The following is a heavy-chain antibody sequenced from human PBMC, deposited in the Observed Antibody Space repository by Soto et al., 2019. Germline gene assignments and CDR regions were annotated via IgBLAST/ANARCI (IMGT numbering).Heavy chain of an antibody. D-gene: IGHD5-18*01. Sequence: SQTLSLTCAISGDSVSSNSAAWNWIRQSPSRGLEWLGRTYYRSKWYNDYAVSVKSRITINPDTSKNQFSLQLNSVTPEDTAVYYCARDMERLQLWFGYYYYGMDVWGQGTRVTVSS. V-gene: IGHV6-1*01. CDR1: GDSVSSNSAA. CDR3: ARDMERLQLWFGYYYYGMDV. CDR2: TYYRSKWYN. J-gene: IGHJ6*02.